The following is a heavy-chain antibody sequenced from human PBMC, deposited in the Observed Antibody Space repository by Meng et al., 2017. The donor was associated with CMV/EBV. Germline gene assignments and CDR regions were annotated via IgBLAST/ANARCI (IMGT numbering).Heavy chain of an antibody. D-gene: IGHD3-10*01. Sequence: EFTFNKYWMTWVRQAPGQGLEWVANVDQDGRQEFYADFVKGRFTISRDNAKNLVFLQMNNLRVDDTAVYFCARHVYYCFDYWGQGALVTVSS. J-gene: IGHJ4*02. CDR3: ARHVYYCFDY. V-gene: IGHV3-7*01. CDR1: EFTFNKYW. CDR2: VDQDGRQE.